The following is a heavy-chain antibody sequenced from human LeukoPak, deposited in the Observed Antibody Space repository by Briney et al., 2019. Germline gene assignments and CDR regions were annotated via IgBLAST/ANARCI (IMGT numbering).Heavy chain of an antibody. J-gene: IGHJ4*02. D-gene: IGHD3-10*01. CDR3: AKVYSYSSWMVRSLDY. Sequence: GGSLRLSCAASGFTFSNYGMSWVRQAPGKGLEWVSAISGSGGSTYYADSVRGRFTISRDNSKNTLYLQVNSLTDEDTAIYYCAKVYSYSSWMVRSLDYWGQGILVTVSS. V-gene: IGHV3-23*01. CDR1: GFTFSNYG. CDR2: ISGSGGST.